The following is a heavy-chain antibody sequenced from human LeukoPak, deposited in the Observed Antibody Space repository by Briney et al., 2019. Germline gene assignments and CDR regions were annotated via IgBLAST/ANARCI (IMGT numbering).Heavy chain of an antibody. D-gene: IGHD3-10*02. CDR2: TIPIFGTA. CDR3: ARWQDVRGVLY. Sequence: SVKVSCKASGGTLRSYAISWVRQAPGQGLEWMGGTIPIFGTANYAQKFQGRVTITADESTSTAYMELSSLRSEDTAVYYCARWQDVRGVLYWGQGTLVTVSS. CDR1: GGTLRSYA. J-gene: IGHJ4*02. V-gene: IGHV1-69*01.